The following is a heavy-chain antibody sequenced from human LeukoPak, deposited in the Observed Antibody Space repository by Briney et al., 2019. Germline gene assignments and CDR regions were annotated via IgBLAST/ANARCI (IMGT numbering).Heavy chain of an antibody. Sequence: SETLSLTCTVSGGSISSGDYYWSWIRQPPGKGLEWIGYIYYSGSTYYNPSLKSRVTISVDTSKNQFSLKLSSVTAADTAVYYCARTSMVRGVPYFDYWGQGTLVTVSS. CDR3: ARTSMVRGVPYFDY. CDR2: IYYSGST. CDR1: GGSISSGDYY. V-gene: IGHV4-30-4*01. J-gene: IGHJ4*02. D-gene: IGHD3-10*01.